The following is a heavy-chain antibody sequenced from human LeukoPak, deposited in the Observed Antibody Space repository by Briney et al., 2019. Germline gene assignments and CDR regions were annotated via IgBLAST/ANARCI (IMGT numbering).Heavy chain of an antibody. V-gene: IGHV4-38-2*01. CDR1: GYSISSGYY. Sequence: SETLSLTCAVSGYSISSGYYWGWIRQPPGKGLEYIGGIYHSGSTYYNPSLKSRVTISVDTSKNQFSLKVNSVTAADTAVYYCAVQHCSSISCWIDPWGQGTLVTVSS. CDR2: IYHSGST. J-gene: IGHJ5*02. CDR3: AVQHCSSISCWIDP. D-gene: IGHD2-2*01.